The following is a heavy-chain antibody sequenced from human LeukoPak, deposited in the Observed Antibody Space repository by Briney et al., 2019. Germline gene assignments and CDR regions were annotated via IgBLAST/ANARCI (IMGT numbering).Heavy chain of an antibody. V-gene: IGHV3-11*04. D-gene: IGHD6-19*01. Sequence: GGSLRLSFAASGFTFSDYYMNWIRQTPGKGLEWISYISSSGSIIYYADSVKGRFTISRDNAKNSLYLQMNSLRAEDTAVYYCARDSKAVAVDFDYWGQGTLVTVSS. CDR3: ARDSKAVAVDFDY. CDR2: ISSSGSII. CDR1: GFTFSDYY. J-gene: IGHJ4*02.